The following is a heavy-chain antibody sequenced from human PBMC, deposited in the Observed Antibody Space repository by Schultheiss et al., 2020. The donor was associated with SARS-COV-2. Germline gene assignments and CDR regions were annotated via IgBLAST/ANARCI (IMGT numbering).Heavy chain of an antibody. J-gene: IGHJ6*02. CDR3: ARETEPETHYYYYGMDV. Sequence: SVKVSCKASGGTFSSYAISWVRQAPGQGLEWMGGIIPIFGTANYAQKFQGRVTMTRDTSISTAYMELSRLRSDDTAVYYCARETEPETHYYYYGMDVWGQGTTVTVSS. CDR2: IIPIFGTA. CDR1: GGTFSSYA. V-gene: IGHV1-69*05.